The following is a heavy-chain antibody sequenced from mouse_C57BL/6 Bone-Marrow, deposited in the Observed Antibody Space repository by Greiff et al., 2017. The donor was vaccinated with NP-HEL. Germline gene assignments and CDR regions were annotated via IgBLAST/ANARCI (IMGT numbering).Heavy chain of an antibody. J-gene: IGHJ4*01. CDR2: IYPGSGST. D-gene: IGHD2-3*01. CDR1: GYTFTSYW. Sequence: QVQLKQPGAELVKPGASVKMSCKASGYTFTSYWITWVKQRPGQGLEWIGDIYPGSGSTNYNEKFKSKATLTVDTSSSTAYMQLSSLTSEDSAVYYCEREVYDGSRDYCYYAMDYWGQGTSVTVSS. V-gene: IGHV1-55*01. CDR3: EREVYDGSRDYCYYAMDY.